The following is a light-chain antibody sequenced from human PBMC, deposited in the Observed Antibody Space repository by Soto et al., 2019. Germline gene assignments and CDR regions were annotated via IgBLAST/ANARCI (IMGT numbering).Light chain of an antibody. CDR2: GAS. CDR1: QSISGT. V-gene: IGKV3-15*01. Sequence: IVMTQSAATLSVSPWGRATLSCRASQSISGTVAWYPQKPGQAPRLLLYGASTRATGIPARFSGSGSGTEFTPTISSLQSAADAVYYCRQYKNWPPVTFGQGTKVDI. J-gene: IGKJ1*01. CDR3: RQYKNWPPVT.